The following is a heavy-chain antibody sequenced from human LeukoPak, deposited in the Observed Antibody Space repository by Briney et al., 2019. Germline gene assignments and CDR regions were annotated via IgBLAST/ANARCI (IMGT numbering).Heavy chain of an antibody. D-gene: IGHD5-18*01. CDR1: GYTFTSYA. Sequence: ASVKVPCKASGYTFTSYAMNWVRQAPGQGLEWMGWINPNSGGTNYAQKFQGRVTMARDTSISTAYMELSRLRSDDTAVYYCARTWIQLWFLFFWGQGTLVTVSS. V-gene: IGHV1-2*02. CDR2: INPNSGGT. CDR3: ARTWIQLWFLFF. J-gene: IGHJ4*02.